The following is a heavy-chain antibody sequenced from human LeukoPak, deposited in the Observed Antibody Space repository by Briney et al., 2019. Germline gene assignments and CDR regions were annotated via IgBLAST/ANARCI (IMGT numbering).Heavy chain of an antibody. D-gene: IGHD1-7*01. CDR3: AKEGKTRNWNYFQAKPVY. Sequence: GGSLRLSCEASGFTFTTYSMTWVRQAPGKGLEWVSVIYSGGSTYYADSVKGRFTISRDNSKNTLYLQMNSLRAEDTAVYYCAKEGKTRNWNYFQAKPVYWGQGTLVTVSS. V-gene: IGHV3-23*03. CDR1: GFTFTTYS. J-gene: IGHJ4*02. CDR2: IYSGGST.